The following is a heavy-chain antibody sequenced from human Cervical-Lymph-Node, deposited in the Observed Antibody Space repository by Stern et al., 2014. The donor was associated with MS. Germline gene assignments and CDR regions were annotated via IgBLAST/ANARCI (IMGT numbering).Heavy chain of an antibody. CDR2: IFPGGSDI. V-gene: IGHV5-51*01. Sequence: VQLVQSGPEVKRPGESLKISCQASGYTFTSYWIGWVRQMPGKGLEWIAIIFPGGSDIRYSPSFQGQVPLSADKSSSTAYLQWNNLKASDTAIYYCARQRYFDYWGQGTLVTVSS. CDR1: GYTFTSYW. J-gene: IGHJ4*02. CDR3: ARQRYFDY.